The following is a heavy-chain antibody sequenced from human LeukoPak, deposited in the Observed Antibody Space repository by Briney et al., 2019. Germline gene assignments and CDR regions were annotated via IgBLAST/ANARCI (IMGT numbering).Heavy chain of an antibody. Sequence: SVKVSCKASGGTFSSYAISWVRQAPGRGLEWMGRIIPIFGIANYAQKFQGRVTITADKSTSTAYMELSSLRSEDTAVYYCARAGDSSGYYPENLHHFDYWGQGTLVTVSS. D-gene: IGHD3-22*01. CDR3: ARAGDSSGYYPENLHHFDY. CDR1: GGTFSSYA. V-gene: IGHV1-69*04. J-gene: IGHJ4*02. CDR2: IIPIFGIA.